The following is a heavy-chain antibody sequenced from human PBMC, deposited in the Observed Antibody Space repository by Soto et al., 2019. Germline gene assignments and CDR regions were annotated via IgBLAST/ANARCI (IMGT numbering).Heavy chain of an antibody. CDR3: ARDKLDSSGPGMDV. CDR1: GYSISSSNW. V-gene: IGHV4-28*03. J-gene: IGHJ6*02. CDR2: IYYSGTT. D-gene: IGHD6-19*01. Sequence: SETLSLTCAVSGYSISSSNWWGWIRQPPGKGLEWIGYIYYSGTTYYNPSLKSRVTISRDNAKNSLYLQMNSLKDEDTAVYYCARDKLDSSGPGMDVWGQGTTVTVSS.